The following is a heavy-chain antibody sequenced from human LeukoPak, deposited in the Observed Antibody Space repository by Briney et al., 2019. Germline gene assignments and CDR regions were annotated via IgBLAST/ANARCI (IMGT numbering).Heavy chain of an antibody. CDR3: AKDLFGYSSGWYGLDY. CDR2: IRYDGSNK. D-gene: IGHD6-19*01. CDR1: GFTFSSYA. V-gene: IGHV3-30*02. J-gene: IGHJ4*02. Sequence: GGSLRLSCAASGFTFSSYAMSWVRQAPGKGLEWVAFIRYDGSNKYYADSVKGRFTISRDNSKNTLYLQMNSLRAEDTAVYYCAKDLFGYSSGWYGLDYWGQGTLVTVSS.